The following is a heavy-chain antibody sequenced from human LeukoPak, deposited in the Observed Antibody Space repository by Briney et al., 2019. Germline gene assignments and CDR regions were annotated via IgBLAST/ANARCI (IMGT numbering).Heavy chain of an antibody. CDR1: GGSISSSSYY. D-gene: IGHD6-19*01. CDR2: IYYSGST. Sequence: PSETLSLTCTVSGGSISSSSYYWGWIRQPPGKGLEWIGSIYYSGSTYYNPSLKSRVTISVDTSKNQFSLKLSSVTAADTAVYCCARAGIAVAGTIDYWGQGTLVTVSS. J-gene: IGHJ4*02. CDR3: ARAGIAVAGTIDY. V-gene: IGHV4-39*07.